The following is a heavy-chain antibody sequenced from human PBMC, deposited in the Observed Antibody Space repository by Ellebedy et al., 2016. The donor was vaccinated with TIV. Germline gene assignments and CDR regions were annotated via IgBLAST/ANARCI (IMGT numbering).Heavy chain of an antibody. J-gene: IGHJ4*02. D-gene: IGHD6-13*01. Sequence: SETLSLXXTVSGGSISSSSYYWGWIRQPPGKGLEWIGSIYYSGSTYYNPSLKSRVTISVDTSKNQFSLKLSSVTAADTAVYYCARTNIAAAGRVGHFDYWGQGTLVTVSS. CDR2: IYYSGST. CDR3: ARTNIAAAGRVGHFDY. V-gene: IGHV4-39*01. CDR1: GGSISSSSYY.